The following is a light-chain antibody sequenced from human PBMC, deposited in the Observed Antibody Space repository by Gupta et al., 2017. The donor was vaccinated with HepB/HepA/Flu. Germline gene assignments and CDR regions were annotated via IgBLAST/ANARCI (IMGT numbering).Light chain of an antibody. CDR3: QQTYNTPWT. V-gene: IGKV1-39*01. J-gene: IGKJ1*01. CDR2: AAS. Sequence: DTQMTQSPSSLSASVGDRVTITCRASQSIRSYLNWYQQKPGKAPKLLIYAASSLQGGVPSRFSGSGSGTDFTLTISRLRPEDFATYYCQQTYNTPWTFGQGTKVEIK. CDR1: QSIRSY.